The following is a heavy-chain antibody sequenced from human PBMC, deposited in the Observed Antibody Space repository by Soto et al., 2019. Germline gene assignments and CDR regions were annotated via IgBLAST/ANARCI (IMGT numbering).Heavy chain of an antibody. Sequence: GGSLRLSCAASGFTFSGSAMHWVRQASGKGLEWVGRIRSKANSYATAYAASVKGRFTISRDDSKNTAYLQMNSLKTEDTAVYYCTSLDYYDFWSGYSRPDYYYGMDVWGQGTTVSVSS. CDR3: TSLDYYDFWSGYSRPDYYYGMDV. CDR2: IRSKANSYAT. V-gene: IGHV3-73*01. J-gene: IGHJ6*02. CDR1: GFTFSGSA. D-gene: IGHD3-3*01.